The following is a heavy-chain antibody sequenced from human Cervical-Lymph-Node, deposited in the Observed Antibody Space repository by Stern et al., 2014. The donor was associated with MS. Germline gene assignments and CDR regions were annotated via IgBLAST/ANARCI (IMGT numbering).Heavy chain of an antibody. Sequence: VQLVQSGAEVKKPGASVKVSCKASGYTFTGYYMHWVRQAPGQGLEWMGRINPNSGGTNYAQKFQGRVTMTRDTSISTAYMELSRLRSDDTAVYYCARVSADPDDFLSGYYKFDPWGQGTLVTVSS. CDR2: INPNSGGT. J-gene: IGHJ5*02. CDR3: ARVSADPDDFLSGYYKFDP. V-gene: IGHV1-2*06. CDR1: GYTFTGYY. D-gene: IGHD3-3*01.